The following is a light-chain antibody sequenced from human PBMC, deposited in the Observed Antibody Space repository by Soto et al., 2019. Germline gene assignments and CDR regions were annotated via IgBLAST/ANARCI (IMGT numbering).Light chain of an antibody. J-gene: IGKJ1*01. CDR3: LQYHNLWA. Sequence: ILMTRSPASLSVSPGERATLSCRASQNIYSNIAWYQQRPGQAPRLLIYRASTRATGVPARFSGSGSGTEFTLTISSLQSDDFAVYSCLQYHNLWAFGQGTKVDIK. V-gene: IGKV3-15*01. CDR2: RAS. CDR1: QNIYSN.